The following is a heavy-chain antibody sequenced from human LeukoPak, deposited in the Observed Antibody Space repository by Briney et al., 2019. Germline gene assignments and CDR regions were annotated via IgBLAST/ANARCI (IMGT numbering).Heavy chain of an antibody. D-gene: IGHD3-10*01. CDR3: ARSMVRGVIIYYGMDV. V-gene: IGHV3-33*01. Sequence: GGSLRLSCAASGFTFSSYGMHWVRQAPGKGLEWAAVIWYDGSNKYYADSVKGRFTISRDNSKNTLYLQMNSLRAEDTAVYYCARSMVRGVIIYYGMDVWGQGTTVTVSS. CDR1: GFTFSSYG. CDR2: IWYDGSNK. J-gene: IGHJ6*02.